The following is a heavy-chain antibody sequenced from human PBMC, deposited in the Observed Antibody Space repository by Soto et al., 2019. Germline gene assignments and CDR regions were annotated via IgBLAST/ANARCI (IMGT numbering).Heavy chain of an antibody. J-gene: IGHJ6*01. D-gene: IGHD3-9*01. CDR3: ARGLAEDDMLTGTTFYYGMEV. Sequence: PSETLSLTCTVSGVSISSGDYYWSWIRQPPGKGLEWIGYIYYSGSTYYNPSLKSRVTISVDTSKNQFSLKLSSVTAADTAVYYCARGLAEDDMLTGTTFYYGMEVWGQGTTV. V-gene: IGHV4-30-4*01. CDR2: IYYSGST. CDR1: GVSISSGDYY.